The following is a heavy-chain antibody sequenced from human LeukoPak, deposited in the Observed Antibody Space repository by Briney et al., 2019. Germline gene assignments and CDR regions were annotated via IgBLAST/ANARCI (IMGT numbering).Heavy chain of an antibody. D-gene: IGHD3-22*01. CDR1: GGSISSYY. CDR2: IYTSGST. J-gene: IGHJ6*03. V-gene: IGHV4-4*07. Sequence: PSETLSLTCTVSGGSISSYYRSWIRQPAGKGLEWIGRIYTSGSTNYNPSLKSRVTMSVDTSKNQFSLKLSSVTAADTAVYYCARVQVLDYYDSSGAYYMDVWGKGTTVTVSS. CDR3: ARVQVLDYYDSSGAYYMDV.